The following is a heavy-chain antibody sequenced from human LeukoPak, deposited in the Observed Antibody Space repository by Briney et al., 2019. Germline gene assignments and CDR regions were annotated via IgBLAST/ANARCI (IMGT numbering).Heavy chain of an antibody. CDR2: ISGSGGST. D-gene: IGHD3-10*01. CDR1: GFTFSSYA. CDR3: AKDSPRITMVRRIIISAFDI. V-gene: IGHV3-23*01. J-gene: IGHJ3*02. Sequence: PGGSLRLSCAASGFTFSSYAMSWVRQAPGKGLEWVSAISGSGGSTYYADSVKGRFTISRDNSKNTLYLQMNSLRAEDTAVYYCAKDSPRITMVRRIIISAFDIWGQGTMVTVSS.